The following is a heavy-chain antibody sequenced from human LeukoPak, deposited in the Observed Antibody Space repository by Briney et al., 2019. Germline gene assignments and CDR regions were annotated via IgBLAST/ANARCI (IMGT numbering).Heavy chain of an antibody. CDR3: ARAIQRIPTWFDP. CDR2: INTGNGNT. Sequence: ASVKVSCKASGYTFISYAIHWVRQAPGQGLEWMGWINTGNGNTKYSQKFQGRVTITRDTSASTAYMELSSLRSEDTAVYYCARAIQRIPTWFDPWGQGTLVTVSS. CDR1: GYTFISYA. D-gene: IGHD2-15*01. J-gene: IGHJ5*02. V-gene: IGHV1-3*04.